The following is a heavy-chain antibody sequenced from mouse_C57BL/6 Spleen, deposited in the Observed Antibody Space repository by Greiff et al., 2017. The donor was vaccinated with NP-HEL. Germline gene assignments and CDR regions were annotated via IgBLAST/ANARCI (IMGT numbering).Heavy chain of an antibody. V-gene: IGHV5-4*03. Sequence: EVKVVESGGGLVKPGGSLKLSCAASGFTFSSYAMSWVRQTPEKRLEWVATISDGGSYTYYPDNVKGRFTISRDNAKNNLYLQMSHLKSEDTAMYYCARWDYGSSYWYFDVWGTGTTVTVSS. J-gene: IGHJ1*03. D-gene: IGHD1-1*01. CDR3: ARWDYGSSYWYFDV. CDR2: ISDGGSYT. CDR1: GFTFSSYA.